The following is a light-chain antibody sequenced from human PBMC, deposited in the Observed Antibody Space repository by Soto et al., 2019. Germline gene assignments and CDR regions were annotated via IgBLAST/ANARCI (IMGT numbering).Light chain of an antibody. CDR2: WAS. Sequence: DIVMTQSPDSLTVSLGERATINCKSSQTILYNANNKNYLAWYQHKPGQPPKLLIYWASTRESGVPDRFSGSGSGTDFTLTISSLQDEDVAVYYCHQYYGNPSFGQGTKLEIK. CDR3: HQYYGNPS. J-gene: IGKJ2*01. CDR1: QTILYNANNKNY. V-gene: IGKV4-1*01.